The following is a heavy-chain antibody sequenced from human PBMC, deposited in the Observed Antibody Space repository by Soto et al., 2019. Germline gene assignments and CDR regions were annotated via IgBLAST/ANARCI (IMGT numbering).Heavy chain of an antibody. CDR1: GNTFVSYA. CDR3: ARVRSGAFDI. V-gene: IGHV1-3*01. J-gene: IGHJ3*02. D-gene: IGHD4-17*01. CDR2: INAGNGNT. Sequence: ASVKVSCKASGNTFVSYAMHWVLQAPGQRLQWMGWINAGNGNTKYSQKFQGRVTITRDTSASTAYMELSSLRSEDTAVYYCARVRSGAFDIWGQGTMVTVSS.